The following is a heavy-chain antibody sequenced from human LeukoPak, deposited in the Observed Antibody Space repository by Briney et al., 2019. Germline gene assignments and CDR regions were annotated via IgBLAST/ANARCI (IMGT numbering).Heavy chain of an antibody. CDR3: ARAPFPITIFGVVISPHWFDP. J-gene: IGHJ5*02. V-gene: IGHV4-59*12. Sequence: NPSETLSLTCTVSGGSISSYYWSWIRQPPGKGLEWIGYIYHSGSTYYNPSLKSRVTISVDRSKNQFSLKLSSVTAADTAVYYCARAPFPITIFGVVISPHWFDPWGQGTLVTVSS. CDR1: GGSISSYY. D-gene: IGHD3-3*01. CDR2: IYHSGST.